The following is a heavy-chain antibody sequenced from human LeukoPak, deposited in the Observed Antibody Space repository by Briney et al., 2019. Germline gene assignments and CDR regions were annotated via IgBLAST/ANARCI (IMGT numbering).Heavy chain of an antibody. CDR2: IYHSGST. CDR1: GYSISSGYY. V-gene: IGHV4-38-2*02. Sequence: SETLSLTCTVSGYSISSGYYWGWIRQPPGKGLEWIGSIYHSGSTYYNPSLKSRVTISVDTSKNQFSLKLSSVTAADTAVYYCARDGRDGYNYVYFDYWGQGTLVTVSS. J-gene: IGHJ4*02. D-gene: IGHD5-24*01. CDR3: ARDGRDGYNYVYFDY.